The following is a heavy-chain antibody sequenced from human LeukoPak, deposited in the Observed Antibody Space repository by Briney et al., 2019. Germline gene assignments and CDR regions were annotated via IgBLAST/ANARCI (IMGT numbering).Heavy chain of an antibody. CDR2: IWYDGSNK. CDR3: AREFTIFGVVIQRYDAFDI. D-gene: IGHD3-3*01. CDR1: GFTFSSYG. J-gene: IGHJ3*02. V-gene: IGHV3-33*01. Sequence: GRSLRLSRAASGFTFSSYGMHWVRQAPGKGLEWVAVIWYDGSNKYYADSVKGRFTISRDNSKNTLYLQMDSLRAEDTAVYYCAREFTIFGVVIQRYDAFDIWGQGTMVTVSS.